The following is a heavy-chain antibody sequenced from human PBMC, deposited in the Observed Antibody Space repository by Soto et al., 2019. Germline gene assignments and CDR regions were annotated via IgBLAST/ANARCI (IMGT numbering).Heavy chain of an antibody. CDR1: GFTFSPYW. Sequence: PGGSLRLSCVASGFTFSPYWMSWVRQAPGRGLQWVATINNDGSEKYYADSVKGRFTISRDNARDSLYLQLTSLRAEDTAIYYCARGSNQDYWGQGTLVTVSS. CDR2: INNDGSEK. V-gene: IGHV3-7*03. CDR3: ARGSNQDY. J-gene: IGHJ4*02. D-gene: IGHD2-8*01.